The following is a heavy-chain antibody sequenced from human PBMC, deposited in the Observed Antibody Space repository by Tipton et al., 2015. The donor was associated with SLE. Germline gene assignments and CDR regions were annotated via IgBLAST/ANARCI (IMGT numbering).Heavy chain of an antibody. V-gene: IGHV3-9*01. CDR1: GFTFDDYA. J-gene: IGHJ4*02. Sequence: SLRLSCAASGFTFDDYAMHWVRQAPGKGLEWVSGISWNSGSIGYADSVKGRFTISRDNAKNSLYLQMNSLRAEDTAVYYCAIGAPTGFDYWGQGTLVTVSS. CDR3: AIGAPTGFDY. D-gene: IGHD6-13*01. CDR2: ISWNSGSI.